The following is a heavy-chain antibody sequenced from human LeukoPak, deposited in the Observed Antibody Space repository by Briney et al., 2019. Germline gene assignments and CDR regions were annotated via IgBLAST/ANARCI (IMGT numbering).Heavy chain of an antibody. J-gene: IGHJ4*02. D-gene: IGHD3-22*01. Sequence: GGSLRLSCAASGFIFSSYGMYWVRQAPGKGLEWVTNIWSDGSNKYYADSVKGRFTISRDNSKNTLYLQMNSLRAEDTAVYYCARGLFNYDSSGLNYWGQGTLVTVFS. CDR1: GFIFSSYG. V-gene: IGHV3-33*01. CDR3: ARGLFNYDSSGLNY. CDR2: IWSDGSNK.